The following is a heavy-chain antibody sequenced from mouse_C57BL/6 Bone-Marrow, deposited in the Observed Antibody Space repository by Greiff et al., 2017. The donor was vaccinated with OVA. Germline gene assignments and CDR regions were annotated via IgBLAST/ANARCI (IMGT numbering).Heavy chain of an antibody. D-gene: IGHD1-1*01. CDR1: GFTFSDYY. CDR3: ARRGNHYDGSLAY. Sequence: EVKLVESGGGLVQPGGSLKLSCAASGFTFSDYYMYWVRQTPEKRLEWVAYISNGGGSTYYPDTVKGRFTISRDTAKNTLYLQMSRLKSEDTAMYYFARRGNHYDGSLAYWGQGTLVTVSA. V-gene: IGHV5-12*01. J-gene: IGHJ3*01. CDR2: ISNGGGST.